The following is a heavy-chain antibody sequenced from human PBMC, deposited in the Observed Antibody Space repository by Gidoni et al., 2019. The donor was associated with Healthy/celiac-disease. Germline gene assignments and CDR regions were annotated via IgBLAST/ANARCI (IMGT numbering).Heavy chain of an antibody. V-gene: IGHV4-39*01. Sequence: QLQLQESGPGLVKPSETLSLTCTVSGGSISSSSYYWGWIREPPGKGLEWIGSIYYSGSTYYNPSLKSRVTISVDTSKNQFSLKLSSVTAADTAVYYCASLGIAAAGTTYYYYGMDVWGQGTTVTVSS. CDR3: ASLGIAAAGTTYYYYGMDV. D-gene: IGHD6-13*01. CDR1: GGSISSSSYY. CDR2: IYYSGST. J-gene: IGHJ6*02.